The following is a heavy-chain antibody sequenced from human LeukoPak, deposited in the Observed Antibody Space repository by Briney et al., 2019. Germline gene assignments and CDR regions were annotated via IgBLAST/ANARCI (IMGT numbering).Heavy chain of an antibody. J-gene: IGHJ4*02. CDR3: AMLNYYGSGSYDY. D-gene: IGHD3-10*01. V-gene: IGHV4-4*02. CDR1: GGSISSSNW. CDR2: IYHSGST. Sequence: SETLSLTCAVSGGSISSSNWWSWVRQPPGKGLEWIGEIYHSGSTNYNSSLKSRVTISVDKSKNQFSLKLSSVTAADTAVYYCAMLNYYGSGSYDYWGQGTLVTVSS.